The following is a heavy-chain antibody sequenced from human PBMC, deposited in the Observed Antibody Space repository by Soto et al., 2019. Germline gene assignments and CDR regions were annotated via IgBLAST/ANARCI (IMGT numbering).Heavy chain of an antibody. V-gene: IGHV3-66*01. J-gene: IGHJ5*02. CDR3: ARDRYCSGGSCYSHWFDP. CDR2: IYSGGST. Sequence: GGSLRLSCAASGFTVSSNYMIWVRQAPGKGLEWVSVIYSGGSTYYADSVKGRFTISRDNSKNTLYLQMNSLRAEDTAVYYCARDRYCSGGSCYSHWFDPWGQGTLVTVSS. D-gene: IGHD2-15*01. CDR1: GFTVSSNY.